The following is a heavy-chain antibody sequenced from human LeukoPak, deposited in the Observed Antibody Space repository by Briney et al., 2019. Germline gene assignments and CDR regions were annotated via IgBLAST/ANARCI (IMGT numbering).Heavy chain of an antibody. J-gene: IGHJ3*02. V-gene: IGHV3-53*01. Sequence: GGSLRLSCAASGFTFSNAWMSWVRQAPGKGLEWVSVIYSGGSTYYADSVKGRFTISRDNSKNTLYLQMNSLRAEDTAVYYCARSNRVSLDAFDIWGQGTMVTVSS. CDR3: ARSNRVSLDAFDI. CDR1: GFTFSNAW. CDR2: IYSGGST. D-gene: IGHD2/OR15-2a*01.